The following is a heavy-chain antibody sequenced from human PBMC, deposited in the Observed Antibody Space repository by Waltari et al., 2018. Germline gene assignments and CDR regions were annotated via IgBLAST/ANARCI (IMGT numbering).Heavy chain of an antibody. CDR2: IKPSGGST. CDR3: AREEGGSIAARGFDP. D-gene: IGHD6-6*01. CDR1: GYALNSDS. J-gene: IGHJ5*02. Sequence: QVQLVRSGAELEKRGASVRGACKACGYALNSDSIRGVRQAPGQGLEWMGIIKPSGGSTSYAKKFQGRVTMTRDTSTSTVYMELSSLRSEDTAVYYCAREEGGSIAARGFDPWGQGTLVTVSS. V-gene: IGHV1-46*02.